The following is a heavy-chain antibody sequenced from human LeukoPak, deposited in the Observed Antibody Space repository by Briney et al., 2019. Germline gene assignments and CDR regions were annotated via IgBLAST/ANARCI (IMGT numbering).Heavy chain of an antibody. J-gene: IGHJ4*02. D-gene: IGHD3-22*01. CDR2: IIPILGIA. Sequence: ASVKVSCKASGGTFSSYAISWVRQAPGQGLEWMGRIIPILGIANYAQKFQGRVTITADKSTSTAYMELSSLRSEDTAVYYCARDRNSIDFDYWGQGTLVTVSS. V-gene: IGHV1-69*04. CDR1: GGTFSSYA. CDR3: ARDRNSIDFDY.